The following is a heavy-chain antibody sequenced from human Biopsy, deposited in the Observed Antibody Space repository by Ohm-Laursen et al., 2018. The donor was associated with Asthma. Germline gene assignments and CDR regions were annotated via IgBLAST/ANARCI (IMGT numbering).Heavy chain of an antibody. Sequence: PSVKVSCKASGDSFSNYAISWVRQAPGQGLEWVGGLIPVLGTPDHAQMFEGRVTITADESTSTAYMELSSLSSEDTAVYYCARGYSGSDRIVYYYSGLEVWGQGTTVTVSS. V-gene: IGHV1-69*01. CDR3: ARGYSGSDRIVYYYSGLEV. D-gene: IGHD5-12*01. CDR2: LIPVLGTP. CDR1: GDSFSNYA. J-gene: IGHJ6*02.